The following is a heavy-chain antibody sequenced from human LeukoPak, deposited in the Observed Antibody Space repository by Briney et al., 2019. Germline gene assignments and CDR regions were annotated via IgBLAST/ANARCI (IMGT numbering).Heavy chain of an antibody. CDR3: ARDEWELLDAFDI. CDR1: GYTFTSYD. D-gene: IGHD1-26*01. CDR2: MNPNSGNT. J-gene: IGHJ3*02. Sequence: ASVKVSCKASGYTFTSYDINWVRQAPGQGLEGMGWMNPNSGNTAYAQTFQGRVTMTRNTSISTAYMELSSLRSENTAVYYCARDEWELLDAFDIWGQGTMVTVSS. V-gene: IGHV1-8*01.